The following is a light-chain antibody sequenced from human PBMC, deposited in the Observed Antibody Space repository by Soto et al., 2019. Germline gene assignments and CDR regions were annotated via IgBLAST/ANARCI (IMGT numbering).Light chain of an antibody. CDR1: QSVSSTY. CDR3: QHPPTS. J-gene: IGKJ4*01. Sequence: EIALTQSPGTLSLSPGERATLSCRASQSVSSTYVAWYQQKSGQAPRLLIYGASSRATGIPVRFAGSGSGTDFALTISSLEPEDFVLYYCQHPPTSFGGGTKVDIK. CDR2: GAS. V-gene: IGKV3-20*01.